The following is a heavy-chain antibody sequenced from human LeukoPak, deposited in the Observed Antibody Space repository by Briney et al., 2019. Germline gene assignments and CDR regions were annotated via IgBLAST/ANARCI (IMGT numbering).Heavy chain of an antibody. CDR2: IGIAGDT. V-gene: IGHV3-13*01. CDR3: ARDPSGRGMDV. D-gene: IGHD6-19*01. Sequence: QPGGSLRLSCAASGFTFSSYDMQWVRQVIGKGLEWVSAIGIAGDTHYSGSVKGRFTISRENAENSLYLQMNSLRAGDTAVYYCARDPSGRGMDVWGQGTTVTVSS. CDR1: GFTFSSYD. J-gene: IGHJ6*02.